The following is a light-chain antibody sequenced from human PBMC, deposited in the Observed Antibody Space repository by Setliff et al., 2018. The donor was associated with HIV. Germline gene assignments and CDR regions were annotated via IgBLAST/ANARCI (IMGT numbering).Light chain of an antibody. Sequence: QSALTQPASVSGSPGQSITISCTGTSNDVGRYNLVSWYQQQPGKPPILMIYQASKRPSGVSNRFSGSKSGNTASLTISGLQAEDEADYYCCSNTGSNTYVFGTGTKVTVL. J-gene: IGLJ1*01. CDR3: CSNTGSNTYV. V-gene: IGLV2-23*01. CDR1: SNDVGRYNL. CDR2: QAS.